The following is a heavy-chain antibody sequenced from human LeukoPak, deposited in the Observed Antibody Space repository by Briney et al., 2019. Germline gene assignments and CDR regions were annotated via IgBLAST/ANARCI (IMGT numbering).Heavy chain of an antibody. CDR2: ISWNSGRI. J-gene: IGHJ4*02. Sequence: GGSLRLSCVASGFTFDDYAMYWVRQAPGKGLEWVSGISWNSGRIGYADSVKGRFTISRDNAKNSLYLQMNSLRAEDMALYYCAKDMCSSGCNFDYWGQGTLVTVSS. CDR3: AKDMCSSGCNFDY. V-gene: IGHV3-9*03. D-gene: IGHD6-19*01. CDR1: GFTFDDYA.